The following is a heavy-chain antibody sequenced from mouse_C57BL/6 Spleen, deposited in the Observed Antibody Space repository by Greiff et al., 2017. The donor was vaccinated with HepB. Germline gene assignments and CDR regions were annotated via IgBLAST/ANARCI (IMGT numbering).Heavy chain of an antibody. CDR2: IDPSDSYT. CDR1: GYTFTSYW. J-gene: IGHJ3*01. Sequence: QVQLKQPGAELVKPGASVKLSCKASGYTFTSYWMQWVKQRPGQGLEWIGEIDPSDSYTNYNQKFKGKATLTVDTSSSTAYMQLSSLTSEDSAVYYCASRSLSVTTGFAYWGQGTLVTVSA. D-gene: IGHD6-2*01. CDR3: ASRSLSVTTGFAY. V-gene: IGHV1-50*01.